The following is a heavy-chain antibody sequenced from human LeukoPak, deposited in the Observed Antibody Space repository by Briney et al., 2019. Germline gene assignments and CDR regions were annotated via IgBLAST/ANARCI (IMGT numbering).Heavy chain of an antibody. Sequence: PGGSLRLSCAASGFTFSSYSMNWVRQAPGKGLEWVSSISSSSSYIYYADSVKGRFTISRDNAKNSLYLQMNSLRAEDTAVYYCAIFVVATINYYYGMDVWGQGTTVTVSS. CDR3: AIFVVATINYYYGMDV. D-gene: IGHD5-24*01. V-gene: IGHV3-21*01. J-gene: IGHJ6*02. CDR1: GFTFSSYS. CDR2: ISSSSSYI.